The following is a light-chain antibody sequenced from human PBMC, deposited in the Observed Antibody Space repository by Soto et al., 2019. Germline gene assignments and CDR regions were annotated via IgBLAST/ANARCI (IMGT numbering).Light chain of an antibody. Sequence: EIVLTQSPATLSLSPGERATLSCRASQSVSSYLAWYHQKPGQAPRLLIYDASNRATGIPARFSGSGSGTDFTLTISSLEPEDFAVYYCQQRSNWPSGTFGPGTKVDIK. CDR2: DAS. CDR3: QQRSNWPSGT. V-gene: IGKV3-11*01. J-gene: IGKJ3*01. CDR1: QSVSSY.